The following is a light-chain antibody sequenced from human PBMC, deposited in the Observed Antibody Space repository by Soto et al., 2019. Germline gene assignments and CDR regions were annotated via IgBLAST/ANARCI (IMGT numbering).Light chain of an antibody. Sequence: DIQMTQSPSSLSASVGDRVTISCRASQSIGDFLNWYQQKPGKAPHLLIYAASSLHSGVPSRFSGSGSGTEFTLTINSLQPEDFATYYCQQRYSRPRTFGPGTKVDI. J-gene: IGKJ3*01. CDR1: QSIGDF. CDR2: AAS. V-gene: IGKV1-39*01. CDR3: QQRYSRPRT.